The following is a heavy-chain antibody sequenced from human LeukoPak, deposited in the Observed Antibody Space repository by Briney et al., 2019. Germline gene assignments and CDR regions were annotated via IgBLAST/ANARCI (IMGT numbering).Heavy chain of an antibody. D-gene: IGHD3-3*01. V-gene: IGHV1-2*04. J-gene: IGHJ3*02. CDR2: INPNSGGT. CDR3: ARGNYDFWSGYKPQGAFDI. CDR1: GYTFTGYY. Sequence: GASVKVSCKASGYTFTGYYMHWVRQAPGQGLEWMGWINPNSGGTNYAQKFQGWVTMTRDTSISTAYMELRSLRSDDTAVYYCARGNYDFWSGYKPQGAFDIWGQGTMVTVSS.